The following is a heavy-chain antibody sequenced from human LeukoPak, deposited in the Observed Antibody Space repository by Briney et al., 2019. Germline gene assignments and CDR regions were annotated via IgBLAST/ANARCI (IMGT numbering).Heavy chain of an antibody. J-gene: IGHJ5*02. Sequence: PSETLSLTCTVSGGSISSYYWSWIRQPPGRGLEWIGYIYYSGSTNYNPSLKSRVTISVGTSKNQFSLKLSSVTAADTAVYYCARLLWFGKPNWFDPWGRGTLVTVSS. CDR2: IYYSGST. CDR3: ARLLWFGKPNWFDP. D-gene: IGHD3-10*01. CDR1: GGSISSYY. V-gene: IGHV4-59*01.